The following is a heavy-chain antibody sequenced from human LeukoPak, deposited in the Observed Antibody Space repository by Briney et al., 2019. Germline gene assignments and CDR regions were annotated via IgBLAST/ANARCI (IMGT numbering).Heavy chain of an antibody. D-gene: IGHD3-10*01. J-gene: IGHJ4*02. CDR1: GYSFTTYL. CDR2: IYPGDSDT. V-gene: IGHV5-51*01. Sequence: GESLKISCQGSGYSFTTYLIGSVRQMPGKGLEWMGIIYPGDSDTRYSPSFQGQVTISADRSISTAYLQWSSLKASDTAMYYCARGPYGSGTYYHGSFDYWGQGTLVTVSS. CDR3: ARGPYGSGTYYHGSFDY.